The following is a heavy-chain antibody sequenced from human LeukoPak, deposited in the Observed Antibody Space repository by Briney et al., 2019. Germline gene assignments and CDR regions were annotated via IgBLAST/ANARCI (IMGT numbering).Heavy chain of an antibody. V-gene: IGHV3-30*18. CDR2: MSYDGSNK. CDR3: TKAGCSSTTCYSNC. Sequence: GGSLRLSCAASGFTFSSYWMSWVRQAPGKGLEWVAVMSYDGSNKYYADSVRGRFTISRDNSKNTLYLQMNSLRSEDSAVYYCTKAGCSSTTCYSNCWGQGTLVTVSS. CDR1: GFTFSSYW. J-gene: IGHJ4*02. D-gene: IGHD2-2*01.